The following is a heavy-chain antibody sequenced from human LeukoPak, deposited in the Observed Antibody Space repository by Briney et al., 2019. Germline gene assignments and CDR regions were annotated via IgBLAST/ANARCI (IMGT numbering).Heavy chain of an antibody. CDR2: ISYNGDST. Sequence: GGPLRFSCSGSGFTFRRHNMHWVRQAPGKELEYVSAISYNGDSTYYVDSVKGRFTISRDNSKNTLDLQMSSLRPEDTAVYYCVSDRETQEQIWGPGTLVTVSS. CDR1: GFTFRRHN. J-gene: IGHJ3*02. V-gene: IGHV3-64D*09. CDR3: VSDRETQEQI. D-gene: IGHD1-26*01.